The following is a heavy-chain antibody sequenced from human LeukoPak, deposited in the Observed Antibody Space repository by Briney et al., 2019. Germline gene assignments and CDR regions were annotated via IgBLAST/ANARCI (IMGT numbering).Heavy chain of an antibody. J-gene: IGHJ5*02. CDR2: ISAYNGNT. Sequence: ASVKVSCKASGYTFTSYGISWVRQAPGQGLEWMGWISAYNGNTNYAQKLQGRATMTTDTSTSTAYMELRSLRSDDTAVYYCARAVVRGVKPPNWFDPWGQGTRVSVSS. CDR1: GYTFTSYG. D-gene: IGHD3-10*01. CDR3: ARAVVRGVKPPNWFDP. V-gene: IGHV1-18*01.